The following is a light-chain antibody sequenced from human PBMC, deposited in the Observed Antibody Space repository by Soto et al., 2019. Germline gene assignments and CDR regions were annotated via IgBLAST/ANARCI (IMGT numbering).Light chain of an antibody. CDR2: DVT. CDR3: TSNTSSSTTV. CDR1: SRDVGGYNS. J-gene: IGLJ1*01. Sequence: QSALTQPASVSGSHGQSITISCTGTSRDVGGYNSVSWYRQYPGKAPKLIIFDVTDRTSGISTRFSGSKSGNTGSLTISGLQAEDEAVFSCTSNTSSSTTVFGTGTKLTVL. V-gene: IGLV2-14*01.